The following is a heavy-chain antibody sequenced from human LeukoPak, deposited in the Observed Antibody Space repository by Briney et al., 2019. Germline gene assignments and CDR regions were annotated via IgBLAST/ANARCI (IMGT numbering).Heavy chain of an antibody. V-gene: IGHV3-48*04. D-gene: IGHD6-6*01. J-gene: IGHJ6*03. CDR2: ISSSGSNI. CDR3: ATARLDTSSSEYYYYMDV. Sequence: GGSLRLSCAASGFTFSSYSMNWVRQAAGKGGEWVSYISSSGSNIYYADSVKGRFTISRDNAKNSLYLQMTSLRAEDTAVYYCATARLDTSSSEYYYYMDVWGKGTTVTVSS. CDR1: GFTFSSYS.